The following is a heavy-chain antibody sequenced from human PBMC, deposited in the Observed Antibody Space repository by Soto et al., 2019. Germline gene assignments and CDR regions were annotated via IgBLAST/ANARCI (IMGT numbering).Heavy chain of an antibody. CDR1: GASVSSYY. CDR2: IYYIGAY. J-gene: IGHJ5*02. D-gene: IGHD1-7*01. V-gene: IGHV4-59*02. Sequence: QVQLQQSGPGLVRPSETLSLSCSVSGASVSSYYWSWDRQPPGKGLEWIGHIYYIGAYNYNPSLKRRVTISVDTAKNQFSLKLTSVTAADPAVYYCARTPETRDWLDPWGQGTLVTVSS. CDR3: ARTPETRDWLDP.